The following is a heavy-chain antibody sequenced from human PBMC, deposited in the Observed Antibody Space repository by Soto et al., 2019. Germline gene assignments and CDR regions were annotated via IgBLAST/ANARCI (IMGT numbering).Heavy chain of an antibody. V-gene: IGHV2-5*02. CDR1: GFSFSTTGVG. Sequence: QITLKESGPTLVKPTQTLTLTCTFSGFSFSTTGVGVGWIRQPPGKALEWLALIYWDDGNRYSPSLKGRLTIPNDTTENHAVHTLTKVVPMDPATYYCANRQAQGRRLAGTFASWGQGTLVTVS. CDR2: IYWDDGN. CDR3: ANRQAQGRRLAGTFAS. D-gene: IGHD6-19*01. J-gene: IGHJ4*02.